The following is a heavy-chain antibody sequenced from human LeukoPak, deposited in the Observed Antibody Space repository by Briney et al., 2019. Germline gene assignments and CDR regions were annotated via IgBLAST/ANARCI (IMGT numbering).Heavy chain of an antibody. Sequence: PSETLSLTCTVSGGSVSSATYYWSWIRQPPGKGLEWIGYISYSGSINYNPSLKCRVTISVDKSKNQFSLKLSSVTAADTAVYYCARGEAAAGSWWFDPWGQGTLVTVSS. J-gene: IGHJ5*02. CDR1: GGSVSSATYY. D-gene: IGHD6-13*01. V-gene: IGHV4-61*01. CDR2: ISYSGSI. CDR3: ARGEAAAGSWWFDP.